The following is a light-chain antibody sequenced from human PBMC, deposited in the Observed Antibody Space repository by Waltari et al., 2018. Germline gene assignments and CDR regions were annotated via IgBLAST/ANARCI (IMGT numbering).Light chain of an antibody. V-gene: IGKV3-20*01. CDR2: GAS. Sequence: EIVLTQSPGTLSLSPGERATLSCRASQTFSSSYLAWYPQKPGQAPRHLIYGASTKAAGCPVRFSGSGSGTDFTLTISRLEPEDFAVYYCQHYGTSPPLTFGGGTKVEIK. J-gene: IGKJ4*01. CDR3: QHYGTSPPLT. CDR1: QTFSSSY.